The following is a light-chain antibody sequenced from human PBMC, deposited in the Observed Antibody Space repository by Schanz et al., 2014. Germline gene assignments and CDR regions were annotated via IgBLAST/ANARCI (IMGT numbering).Light chain of an antibody. Sequence: EIVLTQSPGALSLSPGDRATLSCRAGQSVGRSLAWLQHKPGQAPRLLIYRASSRAPGISARFSGSGSGTDFTLTISGLQSEDFAMYYCQQYNEWPRTFGQGTRVEIK. CDR2: RAS. CDR1: QSVGRS. V-gene: IGKV3-15*01. CDR3: QQYNEWPRT. J-gene: IGKJ1*01.